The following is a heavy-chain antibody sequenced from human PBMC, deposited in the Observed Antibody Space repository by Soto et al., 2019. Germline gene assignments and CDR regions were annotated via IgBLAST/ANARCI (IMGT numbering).Heavy chain of an antibody. J-gene: IGHJ4*02. V-gene: IGHV1-69*13. CDR2: IIPIFGTA. CDR1: GGTFSSYA. D-gene: IGHD3-22*01. Sequence: SVKVSCRASGGTFSSYAISWVRQAPGQGLEWMGGIIPIFGTANYAQKFQGRVTITADESTSTAYMELNSLRAEDTAVYYCARDSLDYYDSSPPDYWGQGTLVTVSS. CDR3: ARDSLDYYDSSPPDY.